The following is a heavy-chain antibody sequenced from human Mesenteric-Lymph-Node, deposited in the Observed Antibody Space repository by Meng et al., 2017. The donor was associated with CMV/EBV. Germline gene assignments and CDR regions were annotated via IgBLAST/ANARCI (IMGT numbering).Heavy chain of an antibody. D-gene: IGHD2-8*01. CDR3: AKVSNLVYAIYYFDY. CDR2: ISYDGSNK. CDR1: GFTFSSYA. V-gene: IGHV3-30*04. J-gene: IGHJ4*02. Sequence: GGSLRLSCAASGFTFSSYAMHWVRQAPGKGLEWVAVISYDGSNKYYADSVKGRFTISRDNSKNTLYLQMNSLRAEDTAVYYCAKVSNLVYAIYYFDYWGQGTLVTVSS.